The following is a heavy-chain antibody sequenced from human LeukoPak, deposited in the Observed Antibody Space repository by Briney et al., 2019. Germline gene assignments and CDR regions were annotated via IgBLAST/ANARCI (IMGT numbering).Heavy chain of an antibody. CDR1: GFTFSSYG. CDR2: IRYDGSNK. Sequence: GGSLRLSCAASGFTFSSYGMHWVRQAPGKGLEWVAFIRYDGSNKYYADSVKGRFTISGDNSKNTLYLQVNSLGAEDTAVYYCAKESVLDFWGGPTSWGQGTMVTVSS. D-gene: IGHD3-3*01. CDR3: AKESVLDFWGGPTS. V-gene: IGHV3-30*02. J-gene: IGHJ3*01.